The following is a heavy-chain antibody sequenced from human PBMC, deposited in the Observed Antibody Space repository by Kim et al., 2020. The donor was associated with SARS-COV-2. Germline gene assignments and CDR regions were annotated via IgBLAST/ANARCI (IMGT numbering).Heavy chain of an antibody. Sequence: SETLSLTCAVYGGSFSGYYWSWIRQPPGKGLEWIGEINHSGSTNYNPSLKSRVTISVDTSKNQFSLKLSSVTAADTAVYYCAREDPGIAAAGPGGWFDPWGQGTLVTVSS. D-gene: IGHD6-13*01. CDR3: AREDPGIAAAGPGGWFDP. V-gene: IGHV4-34*01. CDR1: GGSFSGYY. CDR2: INHSGST. J-gene: IGHJ5*02.